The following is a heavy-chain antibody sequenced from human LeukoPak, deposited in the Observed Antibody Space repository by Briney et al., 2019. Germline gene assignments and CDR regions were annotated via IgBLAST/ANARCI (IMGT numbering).Heavy chain of an antibody. CDR1: GGTFRNYA. CDR3: ARAHALEDYYDSSGYYRGFDL. Sequence: GASVKVSCKASGGTFRNYAINWVRQAPGQGLEWMGGIIPIFGTANYAQKFQGRVTITADESTRTSYMELSSLRSEDTAVYYCARAHALEDYYDSSGYYRGFDLWGRGTLVTVSS. J-gene: IGHJ2*01. CDR2: IIPIFGTA. D-gene: IGHD3-22*01. V-gene: IGHV1-69*13.